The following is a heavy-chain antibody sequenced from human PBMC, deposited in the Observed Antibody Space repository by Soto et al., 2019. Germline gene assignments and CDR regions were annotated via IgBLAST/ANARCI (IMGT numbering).Heavy chain of an antibody. CDR3: SKLQVQSGPGNYFYGLDV. Sequence: AGGSLRLSCAASGFTFSDSDIHWVRQAFGKGLEWVGRIKRKAYSYATAYAVSGEDRFTVSRDDPKNTAYLQMNSLKAEDTAVYYCSKLQVQSGPGNYFYGLDVWGQGTTVTVSS. CDR1: GFTFSDSD. D-gene: IGHD5-12*01. J-gene: IGHJ6*02. CDR2: IKRKAYSYAT. V-gene: IGHV3-73*01.